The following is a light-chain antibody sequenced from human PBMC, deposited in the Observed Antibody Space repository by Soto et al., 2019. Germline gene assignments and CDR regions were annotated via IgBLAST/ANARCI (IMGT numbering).Light chain of an antibody. V-gene: IGKV3-20*01. CDR1: QSVSSTY. CDR3: QHFGNSRWT. Sequence: EIVLTQSPGTLSSSPGERATLSCRASQSVSSTYLAWYQQRPGQAPRLLIYVTSRRASGIPDRFSGSGSGTAFTLISNRLEPEDFAVYFCQHFGNSRWTFGQGTMVEIK. J-gene: IGKJ1*01. CDR2: VTS.